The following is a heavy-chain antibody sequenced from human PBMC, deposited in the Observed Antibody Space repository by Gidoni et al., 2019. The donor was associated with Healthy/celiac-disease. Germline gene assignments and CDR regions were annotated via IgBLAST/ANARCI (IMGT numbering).Heavy chain of an antibody. CDR2: IGGSGGST. J-gene: IGHJ4*02. CDR3: AKDLDFWSGPEHGEGY. D-gene: IGHD3-3*01. V-gene: IGHV3-23*01. Sequence: EVQLLESGGGLVQPGGSLRLPCAASGSTFSSYAMSWVRQAPGKGLGGVSAIGGSGGSTYYADSVEGRFTISRDNSKNTLYLQMNSLRAEDTAVYYCAKDLDFWSGPEHGEGYWGQGTLVTVSS. CDR1: GSTFSSYA.